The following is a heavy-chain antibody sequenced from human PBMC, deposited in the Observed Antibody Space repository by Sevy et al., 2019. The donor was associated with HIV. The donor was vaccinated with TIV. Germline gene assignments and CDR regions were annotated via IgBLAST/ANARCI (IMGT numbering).Heavy chain of an antibody. CDR1: GFTFSSYA. V-gene: IGHV3-23*01. Sequence: GGSLRLSCAASGFTFSSYAMSWVRQAPGKGLEWVSGISGSGDTTYYADSVKDRFTISSDNSMNTLDLQMNGLRAEDAAVYYCATGIYNSGWYAPGYFDNWGQGTLVTVSS. CDR3: ATGIYNSGWYAPGYFDN. J-gene: IGHJ4*02. D-gene: IGHD6-19*01. CDR2: ISGSGDTT.